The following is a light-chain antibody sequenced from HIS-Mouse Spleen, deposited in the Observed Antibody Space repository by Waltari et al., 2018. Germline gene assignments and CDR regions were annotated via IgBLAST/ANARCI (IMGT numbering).Light chain of an antibody. CDR2: EGS. Sequence: QSALTQPASVSGSPGQSITISCTGTSSDGGSYTLVSWYQQHPGKAPKLMIYEGSKRPSGVSNRFSGSKSGNTASLTISGLQAEDEADYYCCSYAGSSTSWVFGGGTKLTVL. V-gene: IGLV2-23*01. CDR3: CSYAGSSTSWV. J-gene: IGLJ3*02. CDR1: SSDGGSYTL.